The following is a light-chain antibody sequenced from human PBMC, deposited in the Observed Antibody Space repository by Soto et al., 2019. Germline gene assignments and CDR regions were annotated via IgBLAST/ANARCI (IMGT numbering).Light chain of an antibody. CDR2: KAS. CDR1: QSISSW. J-gene: IGKJ1*01. Sequence: DIQMTQSPSTLSASVGDRVTITCRASQSISSWLAWYQQKPGTAPNLLIYKASTLQSGFPSRFSGSGSGTEFTLTISSLQPDDSATYYCQQYNDNWTFGQGTKVDIK. V-gene: IGKV1-5*03. CDR3: QQYNDNWT.